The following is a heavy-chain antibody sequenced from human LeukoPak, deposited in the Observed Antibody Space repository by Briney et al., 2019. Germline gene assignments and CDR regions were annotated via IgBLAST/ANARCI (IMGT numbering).Heavy chain of an antibody. CDR3: ARSVDIAYYYYMDV. J-gene: IGHJ6*03. V-gene: IGHV1-69*05. Sequence: SVKVSCKAPGGTFSSSAISWVRQAPGQGLEWMGGIIPIFGTANYAQKFQGRVTITTDESTSTAYMELSSLRSEDTAVYYCARSVDIAYYYYMDVWGKGTTVTVSS. CDR1: GGTFSSSA. D-gene: IGHD5-12*01. CDR2: IIPIFGTA.